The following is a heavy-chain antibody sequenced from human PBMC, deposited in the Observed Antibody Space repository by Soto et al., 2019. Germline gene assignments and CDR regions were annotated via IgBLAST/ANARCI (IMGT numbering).Heavy chain of an antibody. CDR1: GGTFSSYA. D-gene: IGHD5-18*01. Sequence: SVKVSCKASGGTFSSYAISWARQAPGQGLEWMGGIIPIFGTANYAQKFQGRVTITADESTSTAYMELSSLRSEDTAVYYCARGDTAMVTGFDYWGQGTLVTVSS. V-gene: IGHV1-69*13. J-gene: IGHJ4*02. CDR3: ARGDTAMVTGFDY. CDR2: IIPIFGTA.